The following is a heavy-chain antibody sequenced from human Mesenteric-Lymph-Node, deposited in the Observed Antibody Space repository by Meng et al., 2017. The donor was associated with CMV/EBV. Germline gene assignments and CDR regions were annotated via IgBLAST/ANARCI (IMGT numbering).Heavy chain of an antibody. Sequence: QVQLQQWGAGVLEPSETLSVTCAVYGGSFSGYYWNWIRQSPEKGLEWIGEINHSGSTTYNPSFTSRIIISVDTSTNQISLNMSSVTAADTAVYYCARGSSYDILTGYFDYWGQGALVTVSS. CDR1: GGSFSGYY. CDR2: INHSGST. CDR3: ARGSSYDILTGYFDY. D-gene: IGHD3-9*01. J-gene: IGHJ4*02. V-gene: IGHV4-34*01.